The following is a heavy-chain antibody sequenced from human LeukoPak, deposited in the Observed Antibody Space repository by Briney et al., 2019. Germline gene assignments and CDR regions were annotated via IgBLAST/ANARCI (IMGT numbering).Heavy chain of an antibody. CDR1: GFAFQTYA. CDR3: AKFFRRVATLWEYYDC. CDR2: ISGSGGHT. Sequence: GGSLRLSCATSGFAFQTYALSWVRQAPGKGLEWVSTISGSGGHTYHADSVKGRFTISRDNSRDTLYLRMNSLRAEDTAVYYCAKFFRRVATLWEYYDCWGQGTLVTVSS. V-gene: IGHV3-23*01. D-gene: IGHD5-12*01. J-gene: IGHJ4*02.